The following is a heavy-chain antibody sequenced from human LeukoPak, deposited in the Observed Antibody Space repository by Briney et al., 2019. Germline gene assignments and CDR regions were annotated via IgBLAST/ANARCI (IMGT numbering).Heavy chain of an antibody. D-gene: IGHD5-12*01. CDR3: ARGGGSVDWFDP. V-gene: IGHV4-59*01. J-gene: IGHJ5*02. CDR1: GGSISSYY. Sequence: PAETLSLTCTVPGGSISSYYWSWIRQPPGKGLEWIGYIYYSGSANYNHSSESRVTITVDASKKQFSHKLSSVTAADTAVYYCARGGGSVDWFDPWGQGTLVTVSS. CDR2: IYYSGSA.